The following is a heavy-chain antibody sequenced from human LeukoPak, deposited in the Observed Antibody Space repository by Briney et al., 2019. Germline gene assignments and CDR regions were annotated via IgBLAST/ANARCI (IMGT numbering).Heavy chain of an antibody. CDR3: ARDGSSSWPFDF. J-gene: IGHJ4*02. Sequence: KSSETLSLTCSVSGASISTWYWGWIRQPAGKGLEWIGRIYSSGSTNYNPSLESRLTMSVDTSKNQFSLRLSSVTAADTAVHYCARDGSSSWPFDFWGQGTLVTVSS. D-gene: IGHD6-13*01. CDR2: IYSSGST. V-gene: IGHV4-4*07. CDR1: GASISTWY.